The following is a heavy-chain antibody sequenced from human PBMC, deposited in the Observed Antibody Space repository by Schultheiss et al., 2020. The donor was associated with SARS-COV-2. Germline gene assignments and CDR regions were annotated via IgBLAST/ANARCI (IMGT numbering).Heavy chain of an antibody. V-gene: IGHV3-11*01. CDR1: GFTFSDYY. CDR2: ISGSGSPI. J-gene: IGHJ4*02. Sequence: GGSLRLSCAASGFTFSDYYMTWIRQAPRKRPEWLSYISGSGSPIYYADSVKGRFTISRDNAKNSLYLQMDSLRAEDTAVYYCARGVGWFGELSLNYWGQGTQVTVSS. CDR3: ARGVGWFGELSLNY. D-gene: IGHD3-10*01.